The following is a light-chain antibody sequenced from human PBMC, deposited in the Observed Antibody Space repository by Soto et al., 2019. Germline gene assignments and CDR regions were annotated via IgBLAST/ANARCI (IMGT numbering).Light chain of an antibody. J-gene: IGKJ1*01. CDR1: QTVSSN. V-gene: IGKV3-15*01. Sequence: EIVMTQSPATLSLSLGERATLSCRASQTVSSNLAWYQQKPGQAPRLLIYGASTWATGIPARFSGSGSATKSTLPTSSLQHEDFVVYYCQQYTNWPPWTFGQGTKLEIK. CDR2: GAS. CDR3: QQYTNWPPWT.